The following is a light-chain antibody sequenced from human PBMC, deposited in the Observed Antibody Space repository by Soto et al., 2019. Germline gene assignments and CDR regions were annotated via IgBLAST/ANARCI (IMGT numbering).Light chain of an antibody. CDR3: QQYNKWPPIT. CDR1: QSVRSSY. V-gene: IGKV3-15*01. J-gene: IGKJ5*01. CDR2: GAS. Sequence: DIVFTQSPGTLSLSPGERATLYCRASQSVRSSYLAWYQQKPCQGPRLLIYGASSRATGIPARFSGSGSGTEFTLTIRCLQSEDFAVYYCQQYNKWPPITFGQGTRLEIK.